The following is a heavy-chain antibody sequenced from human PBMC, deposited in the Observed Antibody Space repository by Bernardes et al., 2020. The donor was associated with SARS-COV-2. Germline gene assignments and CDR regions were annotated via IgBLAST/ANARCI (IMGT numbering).Heavy chain of an antibody. CDR2: INHSGST. CDR1: GGSFSGYY. J-gene: IGHJ4*02. V-gene: IGHV4-34*01. D-gene: IGHD6-13*01. Sequence: SETLSLTCAVYGGSFSGYYWSWIRQPPGKGLEWIGEINHSGSTNYNPSLKSRVTISVDTSKNQFSLKLSSVTAADTAVYYCARGAAAGNAHNDYWGQGTLVTVSS. CDR3: ARGAAAGNAHNDY.